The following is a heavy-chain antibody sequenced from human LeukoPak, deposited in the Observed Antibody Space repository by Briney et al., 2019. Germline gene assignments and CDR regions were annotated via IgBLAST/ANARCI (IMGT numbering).Heavy chain of an antibody. D-gene: IGHD6-13*01. CDR1: GGSITDYY. J-gene: IGHJ3*02. CDR3: AREGAAGGDAFDI. CDR2: IYYSGST. Sequence: PSQTLSLTCTVSGGSITDYYWSWIRQPPGKGLEWIGYIYYSGSTNYNPSLKSRVTISVDTSKNQFSLKLSSVTAADTAVYYCAREGAAGGDAFDIWGQGTTVTVSS. V-gene: IGHV4-59*01.